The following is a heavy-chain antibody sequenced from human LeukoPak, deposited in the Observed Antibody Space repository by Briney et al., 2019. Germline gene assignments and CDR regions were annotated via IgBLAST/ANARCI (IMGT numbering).Heavy chain of an antibody. CDR1: GYTFNDYY. CDR2: ISPNSGGT. Sequence: ASVKVSCKASGYTFNDYYIHWVRQAPGQGLEWMGWISPNSGGTNHAQKFQGRVTMTRDTSISTAYMELSRLRSDDTAVYYCARGGLRLGELSLPFDYWGQGTLVTVSS. V-gene: IGHV1-2*02. J-gene: IGHJ4*02. CDR3: ARGGLRLGELSLPFDY. D-gene: IGHD3-16*02.